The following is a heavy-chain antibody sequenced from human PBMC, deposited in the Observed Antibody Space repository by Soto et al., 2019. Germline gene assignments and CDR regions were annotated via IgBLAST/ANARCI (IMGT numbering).Heavy chain of an antibody. CDR2: IYYSGST. Sequence: PSETLSLTCTVSGGSISSGDYYWSWIRQHPGKGLEWIGYIYYSGSTYYNPSLKSRVTISVDTSKNQFSLKLSSVTAADTAVYYCARGDSGKRHGMYYFDYWGQGTLVTVSS. V-gene: IGHV4-31*03. CDR1: GGSISSGDYY. CDR3: ARGDSGKRHGMYYFDY. D-gene: IGHD5-12*01. J-gene: IGHJ4*02.